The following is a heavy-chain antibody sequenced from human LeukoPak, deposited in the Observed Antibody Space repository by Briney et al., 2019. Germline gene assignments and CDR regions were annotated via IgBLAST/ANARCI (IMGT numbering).Heavy chain of an antibody. CDR3: ARWGYSYGNDAFDI. V-gene: IGHV3-7*01. CDR1: GFTLSSYW. Sequence: GGSLRLSCADPGFTLSSYWMSWVRQAPGKGLEWGANIKQDGSEKYYVDSVKGRFTISRDNAKNSLYLQMNSLRAEDTAVYYCARWGYSYGNDAFDIWGQGTMVTVSS. D-gene: IGHD5-18*01. J-gene: IGHJ3*02. CDR2: IKQDGSEK.